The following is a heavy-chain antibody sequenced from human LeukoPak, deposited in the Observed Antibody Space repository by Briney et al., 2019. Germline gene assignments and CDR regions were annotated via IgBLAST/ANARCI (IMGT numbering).Heavy chain of an antibody. Sequence: PSETLSLTCTVSGGSISSYYWSWIRQPPGKGLEWIGYIYYSGSTNYNPSLKSRDTISVDTSKNQLSLKLSSVSAADTAVYYCARAPVERGRNAFDIWVQGTMVTVSS. D-gene: IGHD1-26*01. J-gene: IGHJ3*02. V-gene: IGHV4-59*01. CDR2: IYYSGST. CDR3: ARAPVERGRNAFDI. CDR1: GGSISSYY.